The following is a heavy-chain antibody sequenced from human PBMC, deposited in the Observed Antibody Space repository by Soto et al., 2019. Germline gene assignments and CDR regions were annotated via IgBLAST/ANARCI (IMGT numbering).Heavy chain of an antibody. V-gene: IGHV4-59*08. CDR1: GGSISGYY. CDR2: VWHSGST. Sequence: SDTLSLTCTVSGGSISGYYWSWIRQPPGKGLEWIGYVWHSGSTNYNPSLKSRVTISVDTSKNQFSLKLSSMTAEDTAVYSCASYGSGSYSFVYWGQGTLVTVS. CDR3: ASYGSGSYSFVY. D-gene: IGHD3-10*01. J-gene: IGHJ4*02.